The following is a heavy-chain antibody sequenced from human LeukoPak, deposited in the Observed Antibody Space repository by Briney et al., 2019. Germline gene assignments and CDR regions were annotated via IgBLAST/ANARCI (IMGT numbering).Heavy chain of an antibody. CDR1: GGSISSSSYY. Sequence: ASETLPLTCTVSGGSISSSSYYWGWIRQPPGKGLEWIGSIYYSGSTYYNPSLKSRVTISVDTSKNQFSLKLSSVTAADTAVYYCAQQGLGGVGAFDIWGQGTMVTVSS. D-gene: IGHD2-8*02. CDR3: AQQGLGGVGAFDI. V-gene: IGHV4-39*01. CDR2: IYYSGST. J-gene: IGHJ3*02.